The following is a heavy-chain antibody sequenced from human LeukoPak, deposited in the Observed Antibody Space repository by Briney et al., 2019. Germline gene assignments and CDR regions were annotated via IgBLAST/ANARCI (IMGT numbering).Heavy chain of an antibody. CDR3: ARAYYYDSSGYPGFDY. CDR1: GFTVSSNY. Sequence: GGSLRLSCAASGFTVSSNYMSWVRQAPGKGLDWVSVIYSGGSTYYADSVKGRFTISRDNSKNTLYLQMNSLRAEDTAVYYCARAYYYDSSGYPGFDYWGQGTLVTVSS. D-gene: IGHD3-22*01. J-gene: IGHJ4*02. V-gene: IGHV3-53*01. CDR2: IYSGGST.